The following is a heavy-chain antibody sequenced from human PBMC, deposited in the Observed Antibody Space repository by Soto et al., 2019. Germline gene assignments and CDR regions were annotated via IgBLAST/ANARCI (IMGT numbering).Heavy chain of an antibody. V-gene: IGHV3-23*01. CDR1: GVPFTRYS. CDR2: ILSGGTT. J-gene: IGHJ4*02. CDR3: AKKRDHFDY. Sequence: GVSLILSCAASGVPFTRYSMIWVRQAPGKGLEWVSAILSGGTTYYADSVKGRFTISRDNSKNTLYLQMNSLRAEDTAVYYCAKKRDHFDYWGQGALVTSP.